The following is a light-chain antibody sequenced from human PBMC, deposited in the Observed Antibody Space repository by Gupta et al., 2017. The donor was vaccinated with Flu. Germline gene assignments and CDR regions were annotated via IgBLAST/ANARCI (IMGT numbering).Light chain of an antibody. Sequence: QDIGSYVAWYQQKSGKTPKLLIYAASSLQSGVPPRFAASGSGAVFTLTIISLQPEDVATYYCQKYNSAPPAFGGRPQVEIK. CDR2: AAS. CDR3: QKYNSAPPA. J-gene: IGKJ4*01. CDR1: QDIGSY. V-gene: IGKV1-27*01.